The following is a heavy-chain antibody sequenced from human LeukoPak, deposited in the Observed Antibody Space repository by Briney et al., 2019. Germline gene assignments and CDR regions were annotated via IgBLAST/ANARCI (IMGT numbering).Heavy chain of an antibody. J-gene: IGHJ4*02. CDR1: GGTFSSYT. D-gene: IGHD5-18*01. CDR3: ATRLGGEYSYDFDY. V-gene: IGHV1-69*02. Sequence: EASVKVSCKASGGTFSSYTISWVRQAPGQGLEWMGRIIPILGIANYAQKFQGRVTITADKSTSTAYMELSSLRSEDTAVYYCATRLGGEYSYDFDYWGQGTLVTVSS. CDR2: IIPILGIA.